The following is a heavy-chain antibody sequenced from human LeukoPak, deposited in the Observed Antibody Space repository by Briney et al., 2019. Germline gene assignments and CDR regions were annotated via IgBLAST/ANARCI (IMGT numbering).Heavy chain of an antibody. CDR2: ISGSGVST. CDR1: GFTFSSYA. CDR3: AKDLYCSSNSCYLFDY. V-gene: IGHV3-23*01. D-gene: IGHD2-2*01. Sequence: GASLRLSCAASGFTFSSYAMSWVRQAPGKGLEWVSAISGSGVSTYYADSVKGRFTISRDYSKNTLYLQMDSLGAEDTAVYYCAKDLYCSSNSCYLFDYWGQGTLVTVSS. J-gene: IGHJ4*02.